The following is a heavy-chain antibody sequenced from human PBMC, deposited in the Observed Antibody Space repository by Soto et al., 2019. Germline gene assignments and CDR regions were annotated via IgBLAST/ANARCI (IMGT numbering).Heavy chain of an antibody. J-gene: IGHJ6*02. Sequence: QVPLVQSGAEVKKPGASVKVSCKASGYTFTSYDINWVRQATGQGLEWMGWMNPNSGNTGYAQKFQGRVTMTRNTSISTAYMELSSLRSEDTAVYYCARDKKDIVLMVYATYYYYYGMDVWGQGTTVTVSS. CDR3: ARDKKDIVLMVYATYYYYYGMDV. CDR1: GYTFTSYD. CDR2: MNPNSGNT. D-gene: IGHD2-8*01. V-gene: IGHV1-8*01.